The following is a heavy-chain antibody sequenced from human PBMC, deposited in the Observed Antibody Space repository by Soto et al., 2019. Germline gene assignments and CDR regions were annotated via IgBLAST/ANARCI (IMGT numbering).Heavy chain of an antibody. Sequence: ASVKVSCKASGYTFTSYGISWVRRAPGQGLEWMGWISAYNGNTNYAQKLQGRVTMTTDTSTSTAYMELRSLRSDDTAVYYCARDVAIVVVPAAIHDYYYGMDVWGQGTTVTVSS. D-gene: IGHD2-2*02. J-gene: IGHJ6*02. CDR3: ARDVAIVVVPAAIHDYYYGMDV. CDR1: GYTFTSYG. CDR2: ISAYNGNT. V-gene: IGHV1-18*01.